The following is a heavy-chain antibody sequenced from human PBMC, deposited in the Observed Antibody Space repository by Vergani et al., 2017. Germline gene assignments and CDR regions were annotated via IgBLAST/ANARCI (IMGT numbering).Heavy chain of an antibody. CDR1: GFTFDDYG. D-gene: IGHD3-22*01. J-gene: IGHJ5*02. V-gene: IGHV3-20*04. Sequence: EVKLVESGGGVVRPGGSLRLSCAASGFTFDDYGMSWVRQAPGKGLEWVSGINWNGGSTGYADSVKGRFTISRDNAKNSLYLQMNSLRAEDTALYYCARSGGSGYYYDWFDPWGQGTLVTVSS. CDR2: INWNGGST. CDR3: ARSGGSGYYYDWFDP.